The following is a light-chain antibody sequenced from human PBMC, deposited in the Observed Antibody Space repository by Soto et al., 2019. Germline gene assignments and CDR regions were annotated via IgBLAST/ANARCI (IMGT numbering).Light chain of an antibody. CDR2: GAS. J-gene: IGKJ2*01. CDR3: QQYSNWPEYT. Sequence: EIVMTQSPATLSLSPGEGATLSCRASQSVGTTLAWYQQKPGQAPRLLIFGASTRVTGVPARFSGSGSGTEFTLSISSLQSDDFVVYYCQQYSNWPEYTFGQGTKLEIK. V-gene: IGKV3-15*01. CDR1: QSVGTT.